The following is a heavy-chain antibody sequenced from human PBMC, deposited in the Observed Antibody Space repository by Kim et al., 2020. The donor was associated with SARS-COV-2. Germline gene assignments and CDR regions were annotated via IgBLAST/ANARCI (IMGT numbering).Heavy chain of an antibody. D-gene: IGHD3-10*02. Sequence: ASVKVSCKASGYTFTSYGISWVRQAPGQGLEWMGWISAYNGNTNYAQKLQGRVTMTTDTSTSTAYMELRSLRSDDTAVYYCARVPRILFVASYYYYGMDVWGQGTTVTVSS. CDR3: ARVPRILFVASYYYYGMDV. CDR2: ISAYNGNT. CDR1: GYTFTSYG. J-gene: IGHJ6*02. V-gene: IGHV1-18*04.